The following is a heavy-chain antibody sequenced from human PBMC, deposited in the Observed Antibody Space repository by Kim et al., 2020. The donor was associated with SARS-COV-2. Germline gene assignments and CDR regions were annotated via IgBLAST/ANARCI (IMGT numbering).Heavy chain of an antibody. D-gene: IGHD2-2*01. Sequence: SETLSLTCSVSGGSIRSGGKFWTWIRQHPAKGLEWIGYISYSGNSHYSPSLRSRVSISLQTSENQFSQELTSVTAADTAVYYCARGQPLDYWGQGILVTVSS. CDR1: GGSIRSGGKF. J-gene: IGHJ4*02. CDR3: ARGQPLDY. V-gene: IGHV4-31*03. CDR2: ISYSGNS.